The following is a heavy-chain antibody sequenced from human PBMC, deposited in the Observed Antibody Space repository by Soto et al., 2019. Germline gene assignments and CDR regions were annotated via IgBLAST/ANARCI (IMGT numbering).Heavy chain of an antibody. D-gene: IGHD3-3*01. CDR3: ARGKLRWREWYFDY. J-gene: IGHJ4*02. V-gene: IGHV4-34*01. Sequence: SETLSLTCAVYGGSFSGYYWSWIRQPPGKGLEWIGEINHSGSTNYNPSLKSRVTISVDTSKNQFSLKLSSVTAADTAVYYCARGKLRWREWYFDYWGQGTLVTVSS. CDR1: GGSFSGYY. CDR2: INHSGST.